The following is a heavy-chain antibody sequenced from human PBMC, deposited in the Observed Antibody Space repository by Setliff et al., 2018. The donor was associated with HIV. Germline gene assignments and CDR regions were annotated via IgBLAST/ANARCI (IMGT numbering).Heavy chain of an antibody. J-gene: IGHJ2*01. CDR3: ATKPRPIMLVPAATYWYFDP. D-gene: IGHD2-2*01. CDR1: GGSISSSSYF. CDR2: IYYSGST. V-gene: IGHV4-39*07. Sequence: ETLSLTCTVSGGSISSSSYFWGWIRQPPGKGLEWIGSIYYSGSTYYNPSLKSRVTISIDTSKHQFSLQLTSVAAPDTAMYYCATKPRPIMLVPAATYWYFDPWGRGTLVTVSS.